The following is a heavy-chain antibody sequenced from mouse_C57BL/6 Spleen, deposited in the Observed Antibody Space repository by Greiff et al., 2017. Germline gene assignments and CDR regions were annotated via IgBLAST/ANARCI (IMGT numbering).Heavy chain of an antibody. CDR1: GYTFTSSW. CDR2: LDPNSGGT. J-gene: IGHJ1*03. CDR3: ARDGNTTVFDG. Sequence: QVQLQQPGAGLVKPGDSVKLSCTASGYTFTSSWMPWVKPRPGRGLEWIGRLDPNSGGTKYNEKFKSKATLTVDKPSNTSYMQLSSLTSEDSAVYYGARDGNTTVFDGWGTGTTVTVSS. V-gene: IGHV1-72*01. D-gene: IGHD1-1*01.